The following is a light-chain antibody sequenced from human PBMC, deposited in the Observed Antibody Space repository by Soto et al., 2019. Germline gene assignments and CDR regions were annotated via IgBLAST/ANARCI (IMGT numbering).Light chain of an antibody. CDR2: DVS. CDR3: QHRSDWPS. Sequence: EIVLTQSPGTLSLSPGERATLSCRASQSVSNYLAWYQQKPGQAPRLLMYDVSSRATGIPARFSGSGSGTDFTLTISSLEPEDFAVYYCQHRSDWPSFGQGTRLEIK. J-gene: IGKJ5*01. CDR1: QSVSNY. V-gene: IGKV3-11*01.